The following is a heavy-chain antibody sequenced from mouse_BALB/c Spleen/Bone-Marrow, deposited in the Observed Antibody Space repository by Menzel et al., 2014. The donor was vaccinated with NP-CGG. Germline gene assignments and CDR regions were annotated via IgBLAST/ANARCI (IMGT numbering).Heavy chain of an antibody. CDR2: ISDGGSYT. J-gene: IGHJ1*01. CDR3: ARVVTTATLYWYFDV. V-gene: IGHV5-4*02. D-gene: IGHD1-2*01. Sequence: EVKLVESGGGLVKPGGSLKLSCAASGFTFSDYYMYWVRQTPEKRLEWVATISDGGSYTYYLDSVKGRFTISRDNAKNNLYQQMSSLKSEDTAMYYCARVVTTATLYWYFDVWGAGTTVTVSS. CDR1: GFTFSDYY.